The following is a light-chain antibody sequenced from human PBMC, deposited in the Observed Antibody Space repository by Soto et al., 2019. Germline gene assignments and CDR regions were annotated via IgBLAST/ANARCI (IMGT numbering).Light chain of an antibody. CDR2: GAS. CDR3: QQYGSSGAT. V-gene: IGKV3-20*01. J-gene: IGKJ1*01. Sequence: IVLTLSLGTLSLSPGERATLSCRASQSVSSSYLAWYQQKPGQAPRLLIYGASSRATGIPDRFSGSGSGTDFTLTISRLEPEDFAVYYCQQYGSSGATFGQGTKVDIK. CDR1: QSVSSSY.